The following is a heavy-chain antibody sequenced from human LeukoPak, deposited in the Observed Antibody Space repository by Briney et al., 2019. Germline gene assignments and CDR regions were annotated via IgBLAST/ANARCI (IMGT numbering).Heavy chain of an antibody. D-gene: IGHD5-18*01. Sequence: GGSLRPSCAASGFTFSSNSMNWVRQAPGKGLEWVSCISSSSSYIYYADSVKGRFTISRDNAKNSLYLQMNSLRAEDTAVYYCARTTSGYTYGSAFDIWGQGTMVTVSS. CDR1: GFTFSSNS. V-gene: IGHV3-21*01. J-gene: IGHJ3*02. CDR3: ARTTSGYTYGSAFDI. CDR2: ISSSSSYI.